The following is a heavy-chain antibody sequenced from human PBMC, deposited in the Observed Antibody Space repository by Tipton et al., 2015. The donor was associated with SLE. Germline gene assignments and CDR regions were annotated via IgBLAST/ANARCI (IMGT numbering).Heavy chain of an antibody. Sequence: SLRLSCAASGFTFSDYYMSWIRQAPGKGLEWTSYISSSGNTIFYADSVRGRFTISRDNARNSLYLQVNSLRADDTAVYYCARDPPRAYCSSTSCYVDYYYGMDVWGQGTTVTVSS. CDR1: GFTFSDYY. V-gene: IGHV3-11*01. CDR2: ISSSGNTI. J-gene: IGHJ6*02. CDR3: ARDPPRAYCSSTSCYVDYYYGMDV. D-gene: IGHD2-2*01.